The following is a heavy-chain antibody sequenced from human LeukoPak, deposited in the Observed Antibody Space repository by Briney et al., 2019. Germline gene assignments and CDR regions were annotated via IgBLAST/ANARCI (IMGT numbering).Heavy chain of an antibody. Sequence: SETLSLTCTVSGYSISSGYYWGWIRQPPGKGLEWIGSIYHSGSTYYNPSLKSRVTISVDTSKNQFSLKLSSVTAADTAVYYCARGEGYIVVVPAAIWGQGTLVTVSS. CDR1: GYSISSGYY. J-gene: IGHJ4*02. D-gene: IGHD2-2*01. V-gene: IGHV4-38-2*02. CDR3: ARGEGYIVVVPAAI. CDR2: IYHSGST.